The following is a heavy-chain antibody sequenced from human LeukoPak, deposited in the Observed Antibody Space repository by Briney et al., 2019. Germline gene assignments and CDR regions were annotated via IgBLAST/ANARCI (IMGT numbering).Heavy chain of an antibody. CDR2: IGTLLDT. V-gene: IGHV3-13*01. Sequence: PGGSLRLSCAASGFTFSSFDMHWVRQAPGKGLEWVSGIGTLLDTDYPDSLKGRFTISRENAKNSVFLQMNNVRAGDTAVYYCVRGRNNNYYDDSGYSPYWDQGTLVTVSS. CDR3: VRGRNNNYYDDSGYSPY. J-gene: IGHJ4*02. D-gene: IGHD3-22*01. CDR1: GFTFSSFD.